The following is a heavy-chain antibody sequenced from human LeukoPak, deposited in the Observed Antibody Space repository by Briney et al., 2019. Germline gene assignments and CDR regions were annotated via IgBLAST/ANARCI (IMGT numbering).Heavy chain of an antibody. J-gene: IGHJ6*03. CDR1: GYTFTSYD. V-gene: IGHV1-8*03. CDR3: ARVVTPLRYYYYYYMDV. Sequence: GASVKVSCKASGYTFTSYDINWVRQATGQGLEWMGWMNPNSGNTGYAQKFQGRVTITRNTSISTAYMELSSLRSEGTAVYYCARVVTPLRYYYYYYMDVWGKGTTVTVSS. CDR2: MNPNSGNT. D-gene: IGHD4-23*01.